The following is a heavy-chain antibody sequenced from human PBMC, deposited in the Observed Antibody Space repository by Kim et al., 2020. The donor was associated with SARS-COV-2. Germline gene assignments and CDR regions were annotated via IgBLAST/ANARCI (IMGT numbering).Heavy chain of an antibody. CDR2: ISGSGGST. V-gene: IGHV3-23*01. CDR1: GFTFSSYA. Sequence: GGSLRLSCAASGFTFSSYAMSWVRQAPGKGLEWVSAISGSGGSTYYADSVKGRFTISRDNSKNTLYLQMNSLRAEDTAVYYCAKSSRVATIGYYYYGMDVWGQGTPVTVSS. CDR3: AKSSRVATIGYYYYGMDV. J-gene: IGHJ6*02. D-gene: IGHD5-12*01.